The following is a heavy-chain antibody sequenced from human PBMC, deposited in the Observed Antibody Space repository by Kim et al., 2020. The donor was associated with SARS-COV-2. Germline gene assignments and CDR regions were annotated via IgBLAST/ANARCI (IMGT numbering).Heavy chain of an antibody. CDR2: IIPIFGTA. D-gene: IGHD2-2*01. CDR3: ARDQCSSTSCPNNYYYYYGMDV. V-gene: IGHV1-69*13. J-gene: IGHJ6*02. CDR1: GGTFSSYA. Sequence: SVKVSCKASGGTFSSYAISWVRQAPGQGLEWMGGIIPIFGTANYAQKFQGRVTITADESTSTAYMELSSLRSEDTAVYYCARDQCSSTSCPNNYYYYYGMDVWGQGTTVTVSS.